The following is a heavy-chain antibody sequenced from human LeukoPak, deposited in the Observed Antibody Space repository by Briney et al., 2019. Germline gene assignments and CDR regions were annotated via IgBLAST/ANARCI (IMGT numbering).Heavy chain of an antibody. V-gene: IGHV3-9*03. J-gene: IGHJ4*02. CDR2: ISWNSDSI. CDR1: GFTFSSYS. CDR3: AKETGVSGYFDY. Sequence: GGSLRLSCAASGFTFSSYSMNWVRQAPGKGLEWVSGISWNSDSIGYADSVKGRFTISRDNAKNSLYLQMNSLRAEDMALYYCAKETGVSGYFDYWGQGTLVTVSS. D-gene: IGHD7-27*01.